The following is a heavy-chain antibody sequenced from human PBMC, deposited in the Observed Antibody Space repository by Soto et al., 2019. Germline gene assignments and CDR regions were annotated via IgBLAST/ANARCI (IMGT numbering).Heavy chain of an antibody. V-gene: IGHV3-48*01. CDR1: GFTFSGYN. CDR2: ISSSGNSM. J-gene: IGHJ6*03. D-gene: IGHD2-8*01. CDR3: ARVRYCTISTCPTNYYYYMDV. Sequence: PGGSLRLSCAASGFTFSGYNMNWVRQAPGKGLEWVSHISSSGNSMYYADSVKGRFTISRDNANNALFLQMNSLRAEDTAVYYCARVRYCTISTCPTNYYYYMDVWGKGTTVTVSS.